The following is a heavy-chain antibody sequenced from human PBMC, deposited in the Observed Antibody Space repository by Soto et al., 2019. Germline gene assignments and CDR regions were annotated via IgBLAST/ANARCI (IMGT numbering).Heavy chain of an antibody. CDR1: GGSISSRSFY. CDR2: IYYSGST. J-gene: IGHJ4*02. CDR3: ASRSSYCRHTACYEDYFDY. D-gene: IGHD2-2*01. V-gene: IGHV4-39*01. Sequence: QLQLQESGPGLVKPSETLSLTCTVSGGSISSRSFYWGWIRQPPGMGLEWLGRIYYSGSTDYDPSHTCRLSISVGTSKTQFSLRRSSVTAADTAVYYCASRSSYCRHTACYEDYFDYWGQGILVTVSS.